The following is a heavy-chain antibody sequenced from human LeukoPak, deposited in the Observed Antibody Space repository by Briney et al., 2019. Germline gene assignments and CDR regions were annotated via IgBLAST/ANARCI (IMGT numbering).Heavy chain of an antibody. CDR3: AKDLSDFWSGYSGSYFDY. J-gene: IGHJ4*02. CDR2: ISVSGVST. CDR1: GFTFSRYA. D-gene: IGHD3-3*01. Sequence: GGSLRLSCAASGFTFSRYAMNWVRQAPGKGLEWVSIISVSGVSTYYADSVKGRFTISRDNSKNTLYLQMNSLRAEDTAVYYCAKDLSDFWSGYSGSYFDYWGQGTLVTVSS. V-gene: IGHV3-23*01.